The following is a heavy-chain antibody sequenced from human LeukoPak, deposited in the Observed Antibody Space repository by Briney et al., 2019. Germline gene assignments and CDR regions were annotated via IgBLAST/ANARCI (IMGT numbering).Heavy chain of an antibody. V-gene: IGHV4-39*01. CDR3: ARAIVRVSSIDVNWFDP. J-gene: IGHJ5*02. CDR2: IYYSGST. CDR1: GGSISSNDYY. D-gene: IGHD2/OR15-2a*01. Sequence: SETLSLTCTVSGGSISSNDYYWDWIRQPPGMGLEYIGSIYYSGSTYYNPSLKSRVTISVDTSKNQFSLKLSSVTAADTAVYYCARAIVRVSSIDVNWFDPWGQGTLVTVSS.